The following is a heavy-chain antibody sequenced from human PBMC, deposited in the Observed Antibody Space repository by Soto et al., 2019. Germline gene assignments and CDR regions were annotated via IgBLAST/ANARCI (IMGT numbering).Heavy chain of an antibody. Sequence: GGSLRLSWAALGITFCGYLMSWVPQAPGEGLEWVANIKQDGSEKYYVDSVKGRFTISRDNAKNSLYLLMNSLRAEDTAVYYCAKNNRFCSNTNSFVFDYWGQGTLLTVSS. CDR2: IKQDGSEK. J-gene: IGHJ4*02. D-gene: IGHD2-2*01. CDR1: GITFCGYL. CDR3: AKNNRFCSNTNSFVFDY. V-gene: IGHV3-7*01.